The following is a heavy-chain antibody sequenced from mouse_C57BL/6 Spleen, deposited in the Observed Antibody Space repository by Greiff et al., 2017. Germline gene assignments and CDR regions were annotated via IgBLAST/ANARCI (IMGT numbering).Heavy chain of an antibody. D-gene: IGHD1-1*01. V-gene: IGHV1-76*01. Sequence: VQLQQSGAELVRPGASVKLSCKASGYTFTDYYINWVKQRPGQGLEWIARIYPGSGTTYYNEKIKVKATLTAEKSSSTAYMQLSSLTSEDSAVYFCARWVYYGRSSYYAMDYWGQGTSVTVSS. CDR1: GYTFTDYY. CDR2: IYPGSGTT. J-gene: IGHJ4*01. CDR3: ARWVYYGRSSYYAMDY.